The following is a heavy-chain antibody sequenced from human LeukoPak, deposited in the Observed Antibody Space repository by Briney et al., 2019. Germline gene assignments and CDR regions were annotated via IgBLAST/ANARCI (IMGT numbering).Heavy chain of an antibody. V-gene: IGHV4-34*01. CDR3: ARGAWATRLGS. CDR2: IYESGTT. D-gene: IGHD2-15*01. Sequence: SETLSVTCAVYGESLNSYYWSWVRQPPGEGLEWIGEIYESGTTEYNPSLKSRVTISMVPSKQQFSLSLSSVTAADTAVYYCARGAWATRLGSWGLGTPVIVSS. CDR1: GESLNSYY. J-gene: IGHJ4*02.